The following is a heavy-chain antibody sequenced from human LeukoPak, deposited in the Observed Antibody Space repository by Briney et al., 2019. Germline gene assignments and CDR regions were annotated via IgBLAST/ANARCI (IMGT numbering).Heavy chain of an antibody. CDR3: ARLRNYYDSSGPREEDY. CDR1: GYSFTSYW. D-gene: IGHD3-22*01. Sequence: GESLKISCKGSGYSFTSYWIGWVRQMPGKGLEWMGIIYPGDSDTRYSPSFQGQVTISADKSISTAHLQWSSLKASDTAMYYCARLRNYYDSSGPREEDYWGQGTLVTVSS. V-gene: IGHV5-51*01. J-gene: IGHJ4*02. CDR2: IYPGDSDT.